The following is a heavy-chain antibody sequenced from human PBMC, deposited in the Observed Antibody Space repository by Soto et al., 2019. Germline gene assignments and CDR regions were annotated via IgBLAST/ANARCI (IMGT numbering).Heavy chain of an antibody. Sequence: QVQLVQSGAEVKKPGASVKVSCTASGYTFSSYGISWVRQAPGQGLEWMGWISSYNGNTNYAQKLQERVTMTTDTSTSTAYMELRSRSSGDTAVYYCARDIYGDLCYWGQGTLVTVSS. CDR1: GYTFSSYG. J-gene: IGHJ4*02. V-gene: IGHV1-18*01. CDR2: ISSYNGNT. D-gene: IGHD4-17*01. CDR3: ARDIYGDLCY.